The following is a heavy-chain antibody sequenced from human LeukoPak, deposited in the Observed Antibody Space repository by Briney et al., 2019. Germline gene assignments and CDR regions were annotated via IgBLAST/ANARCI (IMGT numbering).Heavy chain of an antibody. Sequence: HPSETLSLTCTVSGYSISSGYYWGWIRQPPGKGLEWIGSIYHSGTTYYNPSLKSRVTISVDTSKNQFSLKLNSVTAADTAVYYCARGDVLDYFIEYWGQGTLVTVSS. CDR1: GYSISSGYY. CDR2: IYHSGTT. CDR3: ARGDVLDYFIEY. V-gene: IGHV4-38-2*02. J-gene: IGHJ4*02. D-gene: IGHD3-16*01.